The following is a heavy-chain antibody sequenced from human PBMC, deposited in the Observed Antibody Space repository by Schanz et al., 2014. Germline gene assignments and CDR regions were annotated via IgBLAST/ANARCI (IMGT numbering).Heavy chain of an antibody. CDR2: ISYDGRNK. CDR3: ARANYRRKINFDY. V-gene: IGHV3-30-3*01. J-gene: IGHJ4*02. CDR1: GFTLSSYA. D-gene: IGHD3-10*01. Sequence: QVQLVESGGGVVQPGRSLRLSCAAYGFTLSSYAMHWVRQAPGKGLEWVAVISYDGRNKYYADSVKGRFTISRDNSKNTLYLQMNSLRAEDTAVYYCARANYRRKINFDYWGRGTLVTVSS.